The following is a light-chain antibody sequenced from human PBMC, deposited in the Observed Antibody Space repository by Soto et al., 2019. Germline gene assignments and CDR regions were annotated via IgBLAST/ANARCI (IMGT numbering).Light chain of an antibody. J-gene: IGKJ5*01. CDR3: QQRHMWPIT. V-gene: IGKV3-11*01. CDR1: QSFRGL. CDR2: DAY. Sequence: EDVLTQAPFPLSFSPGDSDTLSFMASQSFRGLLAWYQQKPGQAPRLLIYDAYNRATGIPPRFSGSGSGTDFTLTISSLEPEDSAVYYCQQRHMWPITSGQGTRLEIK.